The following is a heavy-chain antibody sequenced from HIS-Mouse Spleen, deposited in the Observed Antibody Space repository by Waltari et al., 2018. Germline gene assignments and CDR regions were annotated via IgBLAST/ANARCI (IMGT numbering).Heavy chain of an antibody. CDR3: ARGGIAARPYDY. CDR2: INHSGST. J-gene: IGHJ4*02. D-gene: IGHD6-6*01. CDR1: GGSFSGYY. Sequence: QVQLQQWGAGLLKPSETLSLTCAVYGGSFSGYYWSWIRQPPGKGLEWIGEINHSGSTNYNTSLKSRVTISVDTSKNQFSLKLSSVTAADTAVYYCARGGIAARPYDYWGQGTLVTVSS. V-gene: IGHV4-34*01.